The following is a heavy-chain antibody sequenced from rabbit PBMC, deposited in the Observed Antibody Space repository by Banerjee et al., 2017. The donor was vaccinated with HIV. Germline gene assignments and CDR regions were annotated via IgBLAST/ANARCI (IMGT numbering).Heavy chain of an antibody. CDR2: IYNGDGST. V-gene: IGHV1S45*01. CDR1: GFSFSNGYW. J-gene: IGHJ4*01. D-gene: IGHD4-2*01. Sequence: QEQLEESGGDLVKPEGSLTLTCTASGFSFSNGYWICWVRQAPGKGPEWIACIYNGDGSTYYASWVNGRFTISKTSSTTVTLQMTSLTAADTATYFCASAYGGHDYSNFWGPGTLVTVS. CDR3: ASAYGGHDYSNF.